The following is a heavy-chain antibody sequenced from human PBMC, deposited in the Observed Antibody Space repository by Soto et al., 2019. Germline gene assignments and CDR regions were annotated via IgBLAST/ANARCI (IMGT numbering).Heavy chain of an antibody. Sequence: QVQLVESGGGVVQPGRSLRLSCAASGFTFSSYGMHWVRQAPGKGLEWVAVISYDGSNKYYADSVKGRFTISRDNSKNTLYLQMNSLRAEDTALYYCAKDRGYYDFWSGYIAYWGQGTLVTVSS. CDR3: AKDRGYYDFWSGYIAY. D-gene: IGHD3-3*01. CDR2: ISYDGSNK. V-gene: IGHV3-30*18. J-gene: IGHJ4*02. CDR1: GFTFSSYG.